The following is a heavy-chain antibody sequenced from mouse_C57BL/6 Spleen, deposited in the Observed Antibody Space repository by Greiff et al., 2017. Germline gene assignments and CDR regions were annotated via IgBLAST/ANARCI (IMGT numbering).Heavy chain of an antibody. V-gene: IGHV2-2*01. CDR3: ARNYRDYYAMDY. J-gene: IGHJ4*01. CDR1: GFSLTSYG. CDR2: IWSGGST. Sequence: VMLVELGPGLVQPSQSLSITCTVSGFSLTSYGVHWVRQSPGKGLEWLGVIWSGGSTDYNAAFISRLSISKDNSKSQVFFKMNSLQADDTAIYYCARNYRDYYAMDYWGQGTSVTVSS.